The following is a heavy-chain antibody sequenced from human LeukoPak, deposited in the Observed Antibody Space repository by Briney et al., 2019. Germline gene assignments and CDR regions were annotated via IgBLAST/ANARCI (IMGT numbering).Heavy chain of an antibody. CDR3: AKDFPLVGDGDWAGY. CDR2: ISGSGGST. Sequence: PGGSLRLSCAASGFTFGNYAMTWVRQAPGEGLEWVSSISGSGGSTYYADSVKGRFTISRDNSKNTLYLQMNSLRAEDTAVYYCAKDFPLVGDGDWAGYWGQGTLVTVSS. D-gene: IGHD4-17*01. CDR1: GFTFGNYA. V-gene: IGHV3-23*01. J-gene: IGHJ4*02.